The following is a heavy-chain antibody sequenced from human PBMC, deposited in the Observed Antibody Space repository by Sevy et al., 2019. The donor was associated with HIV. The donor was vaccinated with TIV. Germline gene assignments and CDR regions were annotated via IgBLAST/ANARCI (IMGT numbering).Heavy chain of an antibody. D-gene: IGHD2-15*01. J-gene: IGHJ5*02. CDR1: GGSFSGYY. Sequence: SETLSLTCAVYGGSFSGYYWSWIRQPPGKGLEWIGEINHSGSTNYNPSLKSRVTISVDTSKNQFSLKLSPVTAADTAVYYCASRASEVSLNRLDWFDPWGQGTLVTVSS. CDR2: INHSGST. CDR3: ASRASEVSLNRLDWFDP. V-gene: IGHV4-34*01.